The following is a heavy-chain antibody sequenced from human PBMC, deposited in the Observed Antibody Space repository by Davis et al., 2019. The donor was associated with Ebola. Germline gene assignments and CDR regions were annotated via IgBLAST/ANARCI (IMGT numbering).Heavy chain of an antibody. CDR3: ARAATVGAWFDP. CDR2: IYYSGST. V-gene: IGHV4-39*07. Sequence: SETLSLTCTLSGGSISSSSYYWGWIRQPPGKGLEWIGSIYYSGSTYYNPSLKSRVTISVDTSKNQFSLKLSSVTAADTAVYYCARAATVGAWFDPWGQGTLVTVSS. D-gene: IGHD4-11*01. J-gene: IGHJ5*02. CDR1: GGSISSSSYY.